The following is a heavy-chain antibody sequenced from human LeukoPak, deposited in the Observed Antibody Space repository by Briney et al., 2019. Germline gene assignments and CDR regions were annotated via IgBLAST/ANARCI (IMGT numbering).Heavy chain of an antibody. CDR1: GFTFSSYG. D-gene: IGHD3-16*02. V-gene: IGHV3-30*02. CDR2: IRYDGSNK. Sequence: GGSLRLSCAASGFTFSSYGMHWVRQAPGKGLEWVAFIRYDGSNKYYADSVKGRFTISRDNSKNTLYLQMNSLRAEDTAVYYCAKNGGYDYVWGSYRFDYWGQGTLVTVSS. J-gene: IGHJ4*02. CDR3: AKNGGYDYVWGSYRFDY.